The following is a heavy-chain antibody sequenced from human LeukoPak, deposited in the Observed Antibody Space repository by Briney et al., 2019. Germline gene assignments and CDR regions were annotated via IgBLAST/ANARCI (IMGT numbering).Heavy chain of an antibody. Sequence: GGSLRLSCAASGFTVRDSYMSWIRQAPGKGLEWVSYISSSGSTIYYADSVKGRFTISRDNAKNSLYLQMNSLRAEDTAVYYCARVLSRRTVVVVAATPAGWFDPWGQGTLVTVSS. CDR1: GFTVRDSY. V-gene: IGHV3-11*01. J-gene: IGHJ5*02. CDR2: ISSSGSTI. CDR3: ARVLSRRTVVVVAATPAGWFDP. D-gene: IGHD2-15*01.